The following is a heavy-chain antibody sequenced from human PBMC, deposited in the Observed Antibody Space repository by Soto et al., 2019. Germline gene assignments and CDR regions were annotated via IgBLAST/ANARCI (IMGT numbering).Heavy chain of an antibody. CDR2: IYYSGST. CDR3: ARGASDFWSGSYYYYYMDV. J-gene: IGHJ6*03. Sequence: SETLSLTCTVSGGSISSSSYYWGWIRQPPGKGLEWIGSIYYSGSTYYNPSLKSRVTISVDTSKNQFSLKLSSVTAADTAVYYCARGASDFWSGSYYYYYMDVWGKGTTVTVSS. V-gene: IGHV4-39*01. CDR1: GGSISSSSYY. D-gene: IGHD3-3*01.